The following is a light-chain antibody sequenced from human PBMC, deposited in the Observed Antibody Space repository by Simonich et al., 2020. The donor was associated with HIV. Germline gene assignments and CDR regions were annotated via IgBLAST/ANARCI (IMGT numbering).Light chain of an antibody. Sequence: EIVMSQSPATLSVSPGERPTLSCRASQSVSSNLAWYQQKPGQAPQLLIYGASTMETGIPSRFSGSGSGTDFTLTISRLEPEDFAVYYCQQYGSSPYTFGQGTKLEIK. CDR3: QQYGSSPYT. CDR1: QSVSSN. J-gene: IGKJ2*01. CDR2: GAS. V-gene: IGKV3-15*01.